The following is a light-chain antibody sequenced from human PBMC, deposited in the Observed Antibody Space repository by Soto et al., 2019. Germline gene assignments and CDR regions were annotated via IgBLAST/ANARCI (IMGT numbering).Light chain of an antibody. CDR2: SAS. CDR3: QQGHNWPLT. CDR1: QSISTE. Sequence: EIAMTQSPATLSVSPGERATLSCRASQSISTELAWYQQIPGQPPRLLIYSASTSATGVPARFTGSGSGSEFTLTISGLQSEDFAISYCQQGHNWPLTFGQGTRLEI. V-gene: IGKV3-15*01. J-gene: IGKJ2*01.